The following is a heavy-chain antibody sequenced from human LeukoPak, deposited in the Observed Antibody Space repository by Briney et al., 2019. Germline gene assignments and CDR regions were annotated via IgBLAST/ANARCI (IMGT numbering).Heavy chain of an antibody. Sequence: PGRSLRLSCAASGFTFSTHNMNWVRQAPGKGLEWVSSISSSSSYIYYADSVKGRFTISRDNAKNSLYLQMNSLRAEDTAVYYCARDQTILYYGMDVWGQGTTVTVSS. V-gene: IGHV3-21*01. CDR1: GFTFSTHN. J-gene: IGHJ6*02. D-gene: IGHD1-14*01. CDR2: ISSSSSYI. CDR3: ARDQTILYYGMDV.